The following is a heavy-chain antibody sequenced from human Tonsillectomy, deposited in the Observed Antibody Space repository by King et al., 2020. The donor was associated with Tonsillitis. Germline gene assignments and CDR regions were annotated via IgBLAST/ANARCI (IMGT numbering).Heavy chain of an antibody. D-gene: IGHD4-17*01. CDR2: IYWDDDK. J-gene: IGHJ4*02. CDR3: AHRAITDYGDFGYFDY. V-gene: IGHV2-5*02. Sequence: TLKESGPTLVKPTQTLTLTCTFSGFSLSTNGVGVGGIRQPPGKALEWLALIYWDDDKLYSPSLKSRLTITKDTSKNQGVLTMTNMDPVDTATYYCAHRAITDYGDFGYFDYWGQGTLVTVSS. CDR1: GFSLSTNGVG.